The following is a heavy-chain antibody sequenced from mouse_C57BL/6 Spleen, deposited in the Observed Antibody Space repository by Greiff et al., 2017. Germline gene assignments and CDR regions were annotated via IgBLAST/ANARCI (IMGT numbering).Heavy chain of an antibody. CDR2: IDPENGDT. Sequence: EVQLQQSGAELVRPGASVKLSCTASGFNIKDDYMHWVKQRPEQGLEWIGRIDPENGDTEYASKFQGKATITADTSSNTAYLQLSSLTSEDTAVYYCTPMATVVGGAYWGQGTLVTVSA. J-gene: IGHJ3*01. V-gene: IGHV14-4*01. CDR3: TPMATVVGGAY. CDR1: GFNIKDDY. D-gene: IGHD1-1*01.